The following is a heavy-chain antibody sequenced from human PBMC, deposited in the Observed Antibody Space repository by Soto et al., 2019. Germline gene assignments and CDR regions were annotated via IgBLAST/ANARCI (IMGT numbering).Heavy chain of an antibody. J-gene: IGHJ3*01. Sequence: PSETLSLTCTVYGGSISSGGYYWSWIRQHPGKGLEWIGYIYYSGSTYYNPSLKSRVTISVDTSKNQFSLKLSSVTAADTAVYYCARDDNYYDSSGYVWGQGTMVTVSS. V-gene: IGHV4-31*03. CDR3: ARDDNYYDSSGYV. CDR2: IYYSGST. D-gene: IGHD3-22*01. CDR1: GGSISSGGYY.